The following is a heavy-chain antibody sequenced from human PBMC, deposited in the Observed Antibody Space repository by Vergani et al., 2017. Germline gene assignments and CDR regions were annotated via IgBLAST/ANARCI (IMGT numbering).Heavy chain of an antibody. CDR1: GFTFISYW. CDR3: ASSGYSYGYSDY. CDR2: IKQDGSEK. D-gene: IGHD5-18*01. J-gene: IGHJ4*02. V-gene: IGHV3-7*01. Sequence: EVQLVESGGGLVQPGGSLRLSCAASGFTFISYWMSWVRQAPGKGLEWVANIKQDGSEKYYVDSVKGRFTISRDNAKNSLYLQMNSLRAEDTAVYYCASSGYSYGYSDYWGQGTLVTVSS.